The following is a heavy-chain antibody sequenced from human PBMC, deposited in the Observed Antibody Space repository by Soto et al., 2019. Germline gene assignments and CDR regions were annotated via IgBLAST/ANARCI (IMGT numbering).Heavy chain of an antibody. V-gene: IGHV3-21*01. CDR2: ISSSSSYI. Sequence: VQLVESGGGLVKPGGSLRLSCAASGFTFSSYSMNWVRQAPGKGLEWVSSISSSSSYIYYADSVKGRFTISRDNAKNSLYLQMNSLRAEDTAVYYCARDGLLYSGYDNSFDYWGQGTLVTVSS. CDR3: ARDGLLYSGYDNSFDY. J-gene: IGHJ4*02. D-gene: IGHD5-12*01. CDR1: GFTFSSYS.